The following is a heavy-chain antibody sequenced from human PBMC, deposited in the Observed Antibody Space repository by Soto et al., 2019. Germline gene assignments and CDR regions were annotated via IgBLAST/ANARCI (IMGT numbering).Heavy chain of an antibody. J-gene: IGHJ3*02. CDR1: GYTFTSYG. CDR3: ARSPPSTSDFWSGYYVPDAFDI. D-gene: IGHD3-3*01. CDR2: ISAYNGNI. V-gene: IGHV1-18*01. Sequence: ASVKVSCKASGYTFTSYGISWVRQPPGQGLEWRGWISAYNGNISYAQKLQGRVTMTTDTSTSTAYMELRSLRSDDTAVYYCARSPPSTSDFWSGYYVPDAFDIWGQATMVTVSS.